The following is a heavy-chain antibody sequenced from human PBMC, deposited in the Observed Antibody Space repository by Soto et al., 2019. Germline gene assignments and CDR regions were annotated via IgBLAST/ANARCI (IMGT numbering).Heavy chain of an antibody. Sequence: GGSLRLSCAASGFTFSSYGMHWVRQAPGKGLEWVAVIWYDGSNKYYADSVKGRFTISRDNSKNTLYLQMNSLRAEDTAVYYCARDPPGGYYDSSGYDYWGQGTLVTVSS. CDR2: IWYDGSNK. CDR3: ARDPPGGYYDSSGYDY. CDR1: GFTFSSYG. D-gene: IGHD3-22*01. J-gene: IGHJ4*02. V-gene: IGHV3-33*01.